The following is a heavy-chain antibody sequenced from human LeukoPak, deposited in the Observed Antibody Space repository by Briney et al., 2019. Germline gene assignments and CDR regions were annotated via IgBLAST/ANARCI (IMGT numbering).Heavy chain of an antibody. D-gene: IGHD6-13*01. V-gene: IGHV4-59*01. Sequence: SETLSLTCTVSGGSISSYYWSWIRQPPGKGLEWIGYIYYSGSTNYNPSLKSRVTISVDTSKNQFSLKLSSVTAADTAVYYCARVIARQQLVGDYFDYWGQGTLVTVSS. CDR1: GGSISSYY. J-gene: IGHJ4*02. CDR3: ARVIARQQLVGDYFDY. CDR2: IYYSGST.